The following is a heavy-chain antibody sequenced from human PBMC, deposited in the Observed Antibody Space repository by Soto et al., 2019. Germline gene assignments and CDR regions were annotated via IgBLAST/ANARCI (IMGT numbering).Heavy chain of an antibody. V-gene: IGHV4-59*08. CDR3: ARHGSDSNRLYAFDI. CDR1: GASISSSY. CDR2: IYNPGNT. D-gene: IGHD2-15*01. Sequence: QVQLQELGPGLVKPSETLSLTCTVSGASISSSYWSWIRQPPGKGLEWSGCIYNPGNTNYSPSLKTRSTRSVDTTKHHCSLNLSSVTAADTAMYYCARHGSDSNRLYAFDIWGQGTMVTVSS. J-gene: IGHJ3*02.